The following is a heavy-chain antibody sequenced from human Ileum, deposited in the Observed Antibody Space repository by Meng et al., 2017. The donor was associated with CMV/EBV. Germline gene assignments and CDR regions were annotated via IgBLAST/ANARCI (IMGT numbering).Heavy chain of an antibody. CDR3: VRDDSSGYYYFDY. J-gene: IGHJ4*02. V-gene: IGHV3-7*01. CDR1: GFTFSSYW. D-gene: IGHD3-22*01. Sequence: GESLKLSCAASGFTFSSYWMSWVRQAPGKGLERVANIKHDGSEIYYLDSVRGRFTISRDNAKNSLYLQMSSLRAEDTAVFYCVRDDSSGYYYFDYWGQGTLVTVSS. CDR2: IKHDGSEI.